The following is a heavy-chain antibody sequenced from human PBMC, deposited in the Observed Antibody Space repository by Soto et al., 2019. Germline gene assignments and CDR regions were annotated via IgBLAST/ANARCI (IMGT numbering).Heavy chain of an antibody. Sequence: ASETLSLTCAVSGDSIISDKWWSWVRQAPGKGLEWIGEIHHSGNSNYNPSLKTRVIISVDRSKNQFSLNLSSVTDADTAVYFCARGERQQQRDFWGQGTLVTVSS. CDR3: ARGERQQQRDF. CDR1: GDSIISDKW. D-gene: IGHD6-25*01. CDR2: IHHSGNS. J-gene: IGHJ4*02. V-gene: IGHV4-4*02.